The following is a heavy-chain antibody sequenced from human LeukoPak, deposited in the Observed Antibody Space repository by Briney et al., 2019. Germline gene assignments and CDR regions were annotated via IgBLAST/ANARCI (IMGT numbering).Heavy chain of an antibody. D-gene: IGHD1-14*01. Sequence: GGSLRLSCAASGFTFSSYSMNWVRQAPGKGLKWVSSISSSSSYIYYADSVKGRFTISRDNAKNSLYLQMNSLRAEDTAVYYCARGPGATGGYYYYYYMDVWGKGTTVTVSS. CDR2: ISSSSSYI. J-gene: IGHJ6*03. CDR1: GFTFSSYS. V-gene: IGHV3-21*01. CDR3: ARGPGATGGYYYYYYMDV.